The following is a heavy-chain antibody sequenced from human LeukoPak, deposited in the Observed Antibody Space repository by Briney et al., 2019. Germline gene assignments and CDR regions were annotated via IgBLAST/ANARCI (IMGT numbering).Heavy chain of an antibody. D-gene: IGHD3-10*01. Sequence: SETLSLTCSVSGGSISSGGYYWSWIRQHPGKGLELVGNIYYSGTTYYNPSLKSRVTISVATSKNQFSLKLSSVTAADTAVYYCARRRKSSTLDYWGQGTLVTVSS. CDR1: GGSISSGGYY. V-gene: IGHV4-31*03. CDR2: IYYSGTT. CDR3: ARRRKSSTLDY. J-gene: IGHJ4*02.